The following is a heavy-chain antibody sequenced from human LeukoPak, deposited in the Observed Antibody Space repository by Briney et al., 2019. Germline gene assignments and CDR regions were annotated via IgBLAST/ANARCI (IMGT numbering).Heavy chain of an antibody. Sequence: GGSLRLSCAASGFTFNGYSMNWVRQAPGKGLDWVSYISTTSSVIYYADSVKGRFTISRDSAKNSLYLQMNSLRDDDTAVYYCASSIVAAGSTYYFDSWGQGTLVTVSS. V-gene: IGHV3-48*02. CDR2: ISTTSSVI. D-gene: IGHD6-13*01. CDR1: GFTFNGYS. CDR3: ASSIVAAGSTYYFDS. J-gene: IGHJ4*02.